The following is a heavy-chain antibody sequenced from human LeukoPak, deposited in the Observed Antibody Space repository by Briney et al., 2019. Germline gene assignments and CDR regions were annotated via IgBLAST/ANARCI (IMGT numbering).Heavy chain of an antibody. CDR2: INPSGGST. CDR3: ARSLGVAATRRDWFDP. CDR1: GYTFTSYY. D-gene: IGHD2-15*01. V-gene: IGHV1-46*01. J-gene: IGHJ5*02. Sequence: GASVKVSCKASGYTFTSYYMLWVRQAPGQGLEWMGIINPSGGSTSYAQKFQGRVTMTRDTSTSTVYMELSSLRSEDTAVYYCARSLGVAATRRDWFDPWGQGTLVTVSS.